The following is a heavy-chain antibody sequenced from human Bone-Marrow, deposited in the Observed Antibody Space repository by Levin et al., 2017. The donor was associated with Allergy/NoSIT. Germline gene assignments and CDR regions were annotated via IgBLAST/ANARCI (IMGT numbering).Heavy chain of an antibody. CDR3: ARAEWDSSWVPDY. J-gene: IGHJ4*02. Sequence: SETLSLTCAVSGGSMSSGSFSWAWIRQPPGKALEWIGYIYHGGSTLYKSSLKSRVTISRDDSKNQFSLSLTSVTAADTAVYYCARAEWDSSWVPDYWGQGKLVTVSS. CDR2: IYHGGST. D-gene: IGHD6-13*01. V-gene: IGHV4-30-2*01. CDR1: GGSMSSGSFS.